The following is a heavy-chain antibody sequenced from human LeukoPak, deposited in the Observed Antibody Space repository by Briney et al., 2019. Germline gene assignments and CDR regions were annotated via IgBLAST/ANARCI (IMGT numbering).Heavy chain of an antibody. CDR2: ISSSSSYA. Sequence: PGGSLRLSCAASGFTFSDYYMSWIRQAPGKGLEWVSYISSSSSYANYADSVKGRFTISRDNAKSSLYLQMNSLRAEDTAVYYCARDSHNLSGYFDYWGQGTLVTVSS. V-gene: IGHV3-11*05. D-gene: IGHD3-9*01. J-gene: IGHJ4*02. CDR3: ARDSHNLSGYFDY. CDR1: GFTFSDYY.